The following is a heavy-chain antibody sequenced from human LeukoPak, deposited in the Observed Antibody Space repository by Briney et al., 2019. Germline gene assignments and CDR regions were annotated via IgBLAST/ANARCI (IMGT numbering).Heavy chain of an antibody. J-gene: IGHJ3*02. Sequence: ASVKVSCKASGGTFSSYAIGWVRQAPGQGLEWMGGIIPIFGTANYAQKFQGRVTITADESTSTAYMELSSLRSEDTAVYYCAREGRIAARSGAFDIWGQGTMVTVSS. CDR1: GGTFSSYA. CDR3: AREGRIAARSGAFDI. CDR2: IIPIFGTA. D-gene: IGHD6-25*01. V-gene: IGHV1-69*13.